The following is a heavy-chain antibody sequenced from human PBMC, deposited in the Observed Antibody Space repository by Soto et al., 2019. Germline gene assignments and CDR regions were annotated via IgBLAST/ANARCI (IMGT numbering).Heavy chain of an antibody. Sequence: ASVKVSCKVSGYTLTELSMHWVRQAPGKGLERMGGFDPEDGETIYAQKFQGRATMTEDTSTDTAYMELSSLRSEDTAVYYCATDWTSYAGGFDYWGQGTLVTVSS. CDR1: GYTLTELS. D-gene: IGHD2-2*01. CDR3: ATDWTSYAGGFDY. CDR2: FDPEDGET. J-gene: IGHJ4*02. V-gene: IGHV1-24*01.